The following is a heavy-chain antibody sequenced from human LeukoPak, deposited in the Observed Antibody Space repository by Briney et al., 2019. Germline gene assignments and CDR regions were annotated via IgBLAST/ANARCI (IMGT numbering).Heavy chain of an antibody. J-gene: IGHJ4*02. CDR2: INHMGTT. CDR1: GGSFIVYY. Sequence: PETLSLPCAFYGGSFIVYYWTWIPQPPGKGLEWIGEINHMGTTNYNPSLKSRVPISVDTSKNHFSLNLSSVTPPDTPVYYFARHGDGYNSVGPLDYWGQGSLVTVSS. D-gene: IGHD5-24*01. CDR3: ARHGDGYNSVGPLDY. V-gene: IGHV4-34*01.